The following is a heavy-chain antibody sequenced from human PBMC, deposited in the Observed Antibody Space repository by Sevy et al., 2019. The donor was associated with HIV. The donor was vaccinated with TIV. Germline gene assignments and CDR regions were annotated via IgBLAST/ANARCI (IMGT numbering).Heavy chain of an antibody. CDR1: GFTFSRHA. CDR3: ARDGGYSVNFLPSGY. CDR2: ISYDGSSQ. Sequence: GGSLRLSCAASGFTFSRHAMHWVRQAPGKGLEWVAVISYDGSSQYYADSVKGRLTISRDDSKNTLYLQMHSLRAGDTAVYYCARDGGYSVNFLPSGYWGQGTLVTVSS. J-gene: IGHJ4*02. V-gene: IGHV3-30-3*01. D-gene: IGHD3-10*02.